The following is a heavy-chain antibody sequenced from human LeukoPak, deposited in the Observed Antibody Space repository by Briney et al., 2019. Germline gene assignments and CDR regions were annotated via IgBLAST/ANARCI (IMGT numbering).Heavy chain of an antibody. D-gene: IGHD3-10*01. CDR2: INPNSGGT. V-gene: IGHV1-2*02. Sequence: ASVKVSCKASGGTFSSYAISWVRQAPGQGLEWMGWINPNSGGTNYAQKFQGRVTMTRDTSISTAYMELSRLRSDDTAVYYCARLWFGEFPSPTADYWGQGTLVTVSS. CDR1: GGTFSSYA. CDR3: ARLWFGEFPSPTADY. J-gene: IGHJ4*02.